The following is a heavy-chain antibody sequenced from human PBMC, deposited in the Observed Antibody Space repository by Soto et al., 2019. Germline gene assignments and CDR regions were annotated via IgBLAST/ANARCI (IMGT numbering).Heavy chain of an antibody. CDR2: IYYSGST. CDR1: GGSISSYY. J-gene: IGHJ6*02. Sequence: SETLSLTCTVSGGSISSYYWSWIRQPPGKGLEWIGYIYYSGSTNYNPSLKSRVTISVDTSKNQFSLKLSSVTAADTAVYYCARGRVTMVRGVLHYGMDVWGQGTTVTVSS. V-gene: IGHV4-59*01. D-gene: IGHD3-10*01. CDR3: ARGRVTMVRGVLHYGMDV.